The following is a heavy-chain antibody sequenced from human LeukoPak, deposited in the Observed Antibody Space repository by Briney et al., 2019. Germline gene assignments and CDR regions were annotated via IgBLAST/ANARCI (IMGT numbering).Heavy chain of an antibody. V-gene: IGHV4-61*08. Sequence: KASETLSLTCAVSGGSISSGGYSWSWIRQPPGKGLEWIGYIYYSGSTNYNPSLKSRVTISVDTSKNQFSLKLSSVTAADTAVYYCARAGIAARRTIVGLEYYGMDVWGQGTTVTVSS. J-gene: IGHJ6*02. CDR2: IYYSGST. D-gene: IGHD6-6*01. CDR1: GGSISSGGYS. CDR3: ARAGIAARRTIVGLEYYGMDV.